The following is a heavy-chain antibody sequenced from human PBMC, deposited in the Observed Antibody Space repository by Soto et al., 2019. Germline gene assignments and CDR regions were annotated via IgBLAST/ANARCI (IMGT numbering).Heavy chain of an antibody. J-gene: IGHJ4*02. CDR3: ARQWNFDY. CDR2: INPIDSDT. V-gene: IGHV5-51*01. Sequence: EVQLVQSGAEVKTPGESLKISCKASGYIFTTYWIAWVRQMPGQGLEWIGIINPIDSDTRYSPSFQGQVTISADKSINTTYLQWSSPKASDTAIYYCARQWNFDYWGQGTLVTVSS. D-gene: IGHD5-12*01. CDR1: GYIFTTYW.